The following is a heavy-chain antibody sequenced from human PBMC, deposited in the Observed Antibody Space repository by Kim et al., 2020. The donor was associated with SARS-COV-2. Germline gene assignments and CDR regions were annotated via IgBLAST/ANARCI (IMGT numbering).Heavy chain of an antibody. CDR3: ARGGKTDY. V-gene: IGHV1-8*01. J-gene: IGHJ4*02. Sequence: NSGNQGNAQKFRDRVTMTRNTSKSTAYMELRSLRSDDTAVYFCARGGKTDYWGQGTLVTVSS. CDR2: NSGNQ.